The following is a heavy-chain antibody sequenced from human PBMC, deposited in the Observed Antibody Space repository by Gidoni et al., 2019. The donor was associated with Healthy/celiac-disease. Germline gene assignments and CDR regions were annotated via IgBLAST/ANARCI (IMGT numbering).Heavy chain of an antibody. D-gene: IGHD2-15*01. CDR3: ARVPRLGYCSGGSCYSRGDHFDY. CDR2: INHSGST. J-gene: IGHJ4*02. V-gene: IGHV4-34*01. Sequence: QVQLQQWGAGLLKPSETLSLTCAVYGGSFSGYYWSWIRQPPGKGLEWIGEINHSGSTNYNPSLKSRVTISVDTSKNQFSLKLSSVTAADTAVYYCARVPRLGYCSGGSCYSRGDHFDYWGQGTLVTVSS. CDR1: GGSFSGYY.